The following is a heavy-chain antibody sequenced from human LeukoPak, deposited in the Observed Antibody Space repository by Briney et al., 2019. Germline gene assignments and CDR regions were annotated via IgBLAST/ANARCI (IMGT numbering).Heavy chain of an antibody. J-gene: IGHJ6*03. V-gene: IGHV1-69*05. CDR1: GGTFSSYA. Sequence: ASVKVSCKASGGTFSSYAISWVRQAPGQGLEWMGGIIPIFGTANYAQKFQGRVTITTDESTNTAYMELSSLRSEDTAVYYCARVVYANYYYYYMDVWGKGTTVTVSS. CDR3: ARVVYANYYYYYMDV. D-gene: IGHD2-8*01. CDR2: IIPIFGTA.